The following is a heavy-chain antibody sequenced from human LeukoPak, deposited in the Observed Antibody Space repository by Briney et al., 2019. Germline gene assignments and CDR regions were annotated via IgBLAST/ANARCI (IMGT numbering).Heavy chain of an antibody. CDR2: IIPIFGTA. CDR3: ARGPLRHRGFDY. CDR1: GGTFSSYA. D-gene: IGHD1-14*01. V-gene: IGHV1-69*05. Sequence: WASVKVSCKASGGTFSSYAISWVRQAPGQGLEWMGGIIPIFGTANYAQKFQGRVTITTDESTSTAYMELSSLRSEDTAVYYCARGPLRHRGFDYWGQGTLVTVSS. J-gene: IGHJ4*02.